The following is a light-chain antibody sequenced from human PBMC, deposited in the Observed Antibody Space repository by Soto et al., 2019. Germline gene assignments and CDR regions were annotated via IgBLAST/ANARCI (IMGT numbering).Light chain of an antibody. CDR3: QQYGSSPLT. Sequence: EIVLTQSPGTLSLSPGERATLSCRASQSLSSTYLAWYQQKPGQAPRVLIYGASSRATGIPDRFSGSGSGTDFTLTITRLEPEDFAIYYCQQYGSSPLTFGGGTTLEIK. CDR1: QSLSSTY. V-gene: IGKV3-20*01. CDR2: GAS. J-gene: IGKJ4*01.